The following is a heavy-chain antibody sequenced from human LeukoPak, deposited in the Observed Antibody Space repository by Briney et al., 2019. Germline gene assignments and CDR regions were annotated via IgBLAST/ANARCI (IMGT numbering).Heavy chain of an antibody. CDR1: GFTFSTYW. D-gene: IGHD3-22*01. Sequence: LSGGSLRLSCAASGFTFSTYWMHWVRQAPGKGLVWVSRIKSDGSTNYADSVKGRFTISRDNAKNTVSLQMNSLRPEDTGVYYCARAPSEIGGYYPEYFRHWGQGTLVTVPS. CDR3: ARAPSEIGGYYPEYFRH. CDR2: IKSDGST. V-gene: IGHV3-74*01. J-gene: IGHJ1*01.